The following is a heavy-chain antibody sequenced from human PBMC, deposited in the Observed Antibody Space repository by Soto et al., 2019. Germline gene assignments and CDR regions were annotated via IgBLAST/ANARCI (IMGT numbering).Heavy chain of an antibody. Sequence: EVQMLESGGDLVQPGGSLRLSCAASEFTFSSYAMSWVRQAPGKGLEWVSTISPSGSSPYYADSVKGRFTISRDNSKNTLYLQMNSLRAEDTAVYYCAKHLCSGGSCFSRYFDYWGQGTLVTVTS. D-gene: IGHD2-15*01. V-gene: IGHV3-23*01. CDR1: EFTFSSYA. J-gene: IGHJ4*02. CDR3: AKHLCSGGSCFSRYFDY. CDR2: ISPSGSSP.